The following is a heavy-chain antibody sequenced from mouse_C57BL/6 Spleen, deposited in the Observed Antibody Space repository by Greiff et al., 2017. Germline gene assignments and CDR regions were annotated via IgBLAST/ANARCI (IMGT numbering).Heavy chain of an antibody. J-gene: IGHJ2*01. CDR2: IDPSASYT. V-gene: IGHV1-50*01. CDR1: GYTFTSYW. Sequence: VQLQPPGAELVKPGASVKLSCKASGYTFTSYWMQWVKQRPGQGLEWIGEIDPSASYTNYNQKFKGKATLTVDTSSSTAYMQISSLTSEDSAVYYCARRGDYDYDGDYWGQGTTLTVSS. CDR3: ARRGDYDYDGDY. D-gene: IGHD2-4*01.